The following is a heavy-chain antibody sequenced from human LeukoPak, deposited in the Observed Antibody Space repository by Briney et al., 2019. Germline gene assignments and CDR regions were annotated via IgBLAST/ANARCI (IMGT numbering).Heavy chain of an antibody. Sequence: SVKVSCKASGGTFSSYAISWVRQAPGQGLEWMGGIIPIFGTANYAQKFQGRVTITADESTSTAYMELSSLRSEDTAVYYCARGYVRYCSSTSCYGDFDYWGQGTLVTVPS. CDR3: ARGYVRYCSSTSCYGDFDY. CDR1: GGTFSSYA. V-gene: IGHV1-69*01. CDR2: IIPIFGTA. D-gene: IGHD2-2*01. J-gene: IGHJ4*02.